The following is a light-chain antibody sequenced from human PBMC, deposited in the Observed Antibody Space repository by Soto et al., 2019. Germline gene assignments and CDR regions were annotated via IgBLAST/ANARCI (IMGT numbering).Light chain of an antibody. J-gene: IGKJ4*01. Sequence: EIVLTQSPATLSLSPGERATLSCRASQSVSSYLAWYQQKPGQAPRLLIYDASNRATGVPARFRGSGSGPVFTLTISSLEPEDFAVYYCQQRSNWPPWHTFGGGTKVEIK. CDR2: DAS. CDR1: QSVSSY. V-gene: IGKV3-11*01. CDR3: QQRSNWPPWHT.